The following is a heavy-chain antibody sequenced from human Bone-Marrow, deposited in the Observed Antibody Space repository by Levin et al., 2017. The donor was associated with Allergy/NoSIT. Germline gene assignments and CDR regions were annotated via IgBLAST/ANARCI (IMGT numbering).Heavy chain of an antibody. CDR2: ISSSSSYI. CDR3: ARGGTYYYDSSGYAPANDAFDI. CDR1: GFTFSSYS. D-gene: IGHD3-22*01. J-gene: IGHJ3*02. Sequence: GESLKISCAASGFTFSSYSMNWVRQAPGKGLEWVSSISSSSSYIYYADSVKGRFTISRDNAKNSLYLQMNSLRAEDTAVYYCARGGTYYYDSSGYAPANDAFDIWGQGTMVTVSS. V-gene: IGHV3-21*01.